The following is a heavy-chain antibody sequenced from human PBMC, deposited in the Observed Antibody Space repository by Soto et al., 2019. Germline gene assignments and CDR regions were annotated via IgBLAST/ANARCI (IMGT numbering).Heavy chain of an antibody. CDR3: AKDRGSSGWYSMDV. J-gene: IGHJ6*04. D-gene: IGHD6-19*01. CDR2: ISWNSGSI. CDR1: GFTFDDYA. Sequence: GGSLRLSCAASGFTFDDYAMHWVRQAPGKGLEWVSGISWNSGSIGYADSVKGRFTISRDNAKNSLYLQMNSLRAEDTALYYCAKDRGSSGWYSMDVWGKGTTVTVSS. V-gene: IGHV3-9*01.